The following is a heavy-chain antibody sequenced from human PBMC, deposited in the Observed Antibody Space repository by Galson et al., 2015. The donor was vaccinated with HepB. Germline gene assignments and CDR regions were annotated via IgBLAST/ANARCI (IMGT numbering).Heavy chain of an antibody. V-gene: IGHV3-21*01. CDR2: ISSSSTYI. CDR1: RFTFSRYT. CDR3: ARSDFDSYFDL. Sequence: SLRLSCAASRFTFSRYTMNWVRQAPGVGLEWVSSISSSSTYIYYADSVKGRFTISRDDAKNSLYLQMNSLRAEDTAVCYCARSDFDSYFDLWGRGTLVTVSS. J-gene: IGHJ2*01. D-gene: IGHD2-21*02.